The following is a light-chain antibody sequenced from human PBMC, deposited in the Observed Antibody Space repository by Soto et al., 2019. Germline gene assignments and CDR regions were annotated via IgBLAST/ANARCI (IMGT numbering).Light chain of an antibody. J-gene: IGKJ4*01. CDR3: QQYSINPFP. Sequence: VTTQYQEQMAMSLGERATINCKSSQSVLYTADNKNYLAWYQQKPGQPPKLLSHRASSREAGVPDRFSGSGSQTDFTLTITILQAEVATVYYCQQYSINPFPFGGGTKVEIK. CDR1: QSVLYTADNKNY. V-gene: IGKV4-1*01. CDR2: RAS.